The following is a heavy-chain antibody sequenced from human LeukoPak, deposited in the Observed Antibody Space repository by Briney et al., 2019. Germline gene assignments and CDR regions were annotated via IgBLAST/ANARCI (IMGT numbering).Heavy chain of an antibody. J-gene: IGHJ4*02. CDR2: IHPSSRTI. CDR3: ARDGITVYPTRFVN. CDR1: GFSFSNYS. D-gene: IGHD1/OR15-1a*01. Sequence: PGGSLRLSCAASGFSFSNYSMNWVRQAPGKGPEWIAYIHPSSRTIYYADSVRGRFTISSDNAKNSLFLQLNSLRVEDTAEYYCARDGITVYPTRFVNWGQGTLVTVSS. V-gene: IGHV3-48*01.